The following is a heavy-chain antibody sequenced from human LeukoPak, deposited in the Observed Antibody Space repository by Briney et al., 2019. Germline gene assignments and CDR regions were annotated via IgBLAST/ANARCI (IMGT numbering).Heavy chain of an antibody. CDR3: ARDGVSGSGYYMDV. Sequence: YSMNWVRQAPGKGLEWVSSISSSSSYIYYADSVKGRFTISRDNAKNSLYLQMNGLRAEDTAVYYCARDGVSGSGYYMDVWGKGTTVTVSS. CDR1: YS. V-gene: IGHV3-21*01. CDR2: ISSSSSYI. D-gene: IGHD3-10*01. J-gene: IGHJ6*03.